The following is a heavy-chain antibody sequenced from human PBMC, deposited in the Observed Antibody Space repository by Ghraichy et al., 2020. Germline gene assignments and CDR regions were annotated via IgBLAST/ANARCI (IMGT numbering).Heavy chain of an antibody. D-gene: IGHD6-13*01. CDR1: GGTFSSYA. CDR3: ARVRSSSWFRAFDI. V-gene: IGHV1-69*13. J-gene: IGHJ3*02. Sequence: SVKVSCKASGGTFSSYAISWMRQAPGQGLEWMGGIIPIFGTANYAQKFQGRVTITADESTSTAYMELSSLRSEDTAVYYCARVRSSSWFRAFDIWGQGTMVTVSS. CDR2: IIPIFGTA.